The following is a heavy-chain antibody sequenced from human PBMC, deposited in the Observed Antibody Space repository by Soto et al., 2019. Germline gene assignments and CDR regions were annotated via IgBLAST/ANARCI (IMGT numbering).Heavy chain of an antibody. CDR1: GGSISSSSYY. CDR3: ARGGGATIFAPLDV. J-gene: IGHJ6*04. D-gene: IGHD3-3*01. V-gene: IGHV4-39*01. CDR2: IYYSGST. Sequence: SETLSLTCTVSGGSISSSSYYWGWIRQPPGKVLEWIGSIYYSGSTYYNPSLKSRVTISVDTSKNQFSLKLSSVTAADTAVYYCARGGGATIFAPLDVWGKGTTVTVSS.